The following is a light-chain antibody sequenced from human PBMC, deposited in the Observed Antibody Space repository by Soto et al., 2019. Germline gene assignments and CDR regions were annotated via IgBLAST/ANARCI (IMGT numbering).Light chain of an antibody. Sequence: QSVLTQPASVSGSPGQSITISCTGTSSDVGGYNHVSWYQQHPGKAPKLMIFDVSNRPSGVSNRFSGYTSGNTASLTISGLQAEDEADYYCSSYNSSSSVVFGGGTKLTVL. CDR2: DVS. V-gene: IGLV2-14*01. CDR3: SSYNSSSSVV. CDR1: SSDVGGYNH. J-gene: IGLJ2*01.